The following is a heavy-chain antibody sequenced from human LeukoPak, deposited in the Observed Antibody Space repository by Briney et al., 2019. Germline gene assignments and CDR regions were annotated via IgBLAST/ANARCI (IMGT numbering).Heavy chain of an antibody. D-gene: IGHD2-2*02. CDR1: GGSISSSNYY. CDR3: ARTEDIVVVPAAIGAFDI. J-gene: IGHJ3*02. Sequence: SETLSLTCTVSGGSISSSNYYWSWIRQPPGKGLEWIGYIYHSGSTYYNPSLKSRVTISVDRSKNQFSLKLSSVTAADTAVYYCARTEDIVVVPAAIGAFDIWGQGTMVTVSS. CDR2: IYHSGST. V-gene: IGHV4-30-2*01.